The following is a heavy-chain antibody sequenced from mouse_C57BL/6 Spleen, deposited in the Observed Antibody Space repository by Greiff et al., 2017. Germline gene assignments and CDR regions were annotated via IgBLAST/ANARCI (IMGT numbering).Heavy chain of an antibody. J-gene: IGHJ3*01. CDR1: GYTFTDYE. CDR3: TRRYGSSYGFAY. D-gene: IGHD1-1*01. CDR2: IDPETGGT. V-gene: IGHV1-15*01. Sequence: QVQLKESGAELVRPGASVTLSCKASGYTFTDYEMHWVKQTPVHGLEWIGAIDPETGGTAYNQKFKGKAILTADKSSSTAYMELRSLTSEDSAVYYCTRRYGSSYGFAYWGQGTLVTVSA.